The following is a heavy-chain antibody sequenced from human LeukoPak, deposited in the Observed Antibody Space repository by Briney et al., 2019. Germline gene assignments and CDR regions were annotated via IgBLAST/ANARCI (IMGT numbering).Heavy chain of an antibody. J-gene: IGHJ4*02. D-gene: IGHD5-18*01. V-gene: IGHV3-23*01. Sequence: GGSLRLSCVASGFTFSSYALSWVRQAPGEGLDCVSVISGSDGYTYYADSVKGRFTISRDNSKNTLYLQMNSLRAEDTAIYYCAKQDTSMDYFDYWGRGTLVSVSS. CDR2: ISGSDGYT. CDR3: AKQDTSMDYFDY. CDR1: GFTFSSYA.